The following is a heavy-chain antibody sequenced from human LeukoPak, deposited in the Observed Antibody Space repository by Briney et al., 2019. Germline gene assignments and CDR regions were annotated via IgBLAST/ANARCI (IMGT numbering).Heavy chain of an antibody. CDR3: ARVNGVYAMLYYYYYYMDV. CDR2: IYYSGST. J-gene: IGHJ6*03. V-gene: IGHV4-39*07. CDR1: GGSISSSSYS. D-gene: IGHD2-8*01. Sequence: SETLSLTCTVSGGSISSSSYSWGWIRQPPGKGLEWIGSIYYSGSTYYNPSLKSRVTISVDTSKNQFSLKLSSVTAADTAVYYCARVNGVYAMLYYYYYYMDVWGKGTTVTVSS.